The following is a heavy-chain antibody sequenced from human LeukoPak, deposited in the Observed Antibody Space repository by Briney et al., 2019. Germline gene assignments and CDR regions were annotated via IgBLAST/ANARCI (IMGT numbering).Heavy chain of an antibody. Sequence: GESLKISCKGSGYSFTSYWIGWVRQMPGKGLEWMGIIYHGDSDTRYSPSFQGQVTISADKSISTAYLQWSSLKASDTAMYYCARAGMQHIVVVTARSPDAFDIWGQGTMVTVSS. CDR1: GYSFTSYW. J-gene: IGHJ3*02. V-gene: IGHV5-51*01. CDR2: IYHGDSDT. CDR3: ARAGMQHIVVVTARSPDAFDI. D-gene: IGHD2-21*02.